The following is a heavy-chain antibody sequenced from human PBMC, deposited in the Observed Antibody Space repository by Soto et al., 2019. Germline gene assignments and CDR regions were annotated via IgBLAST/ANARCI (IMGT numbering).Heavy chain of an antibody. V-gene: IGHV1-18*01. CDR2: ISAYNGTT. D-gene: IGHD2-15*01. Sequence: QVQLVQSGAEVKKPGASVKVSCKASGYTFTSYGISWVRQAPGQGLEWMGWISAYNGTTNYAQKLQGRVTMTTDTSTSTAYMELRSLRSDDTAVYYCARVCSGGSCYLTPDYWGQGTLVTVSS. CDR1: GYTFTSYG. J-gene: IGHJ4*02. CDR3: ARVCSGGSCYLTPDY.